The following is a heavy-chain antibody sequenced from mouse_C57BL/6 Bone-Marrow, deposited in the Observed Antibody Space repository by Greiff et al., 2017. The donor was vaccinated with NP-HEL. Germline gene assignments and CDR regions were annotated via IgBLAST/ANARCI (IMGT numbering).Heavy chain of an antibody. Sequence: QVQLQQPGAELVRPGSSVKLSCKASGYTFTSYWMHWVKQRPIQGLEWIGNIDPSDSETHYNQKFKDQATLTVDKSSSTAYMQLSILTSEDSAVCYCARRGLGRYVDVWGTGTTVTVSS. J-gene: IGHJ1*03. CDR2: IDPSDSET. CDR1: GYTFTSYW. CDR3: ARRGLGRYVDV. V-gene: IGHV1-52*01. D-gene: IGHD4-1*01.